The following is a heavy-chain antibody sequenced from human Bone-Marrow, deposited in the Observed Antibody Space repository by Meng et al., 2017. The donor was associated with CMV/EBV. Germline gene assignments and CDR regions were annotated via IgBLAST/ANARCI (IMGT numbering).Heavy chain of an antibody. D-gene: IGHD3-3*01. V-gene: IGHV1-2*02. CDR1: GYTLTTYY. CDR2: INPNTGDT. Sequence: ASVKVSCKASGYTLTTYYMHWVRQAPGEGLEWMGWINPNTGDTNYAQKFQGRITMTRDTSIRTAYMELRSLRSDDTAVYYRARAYDFWSEYYSCSFDYWGQGTLVTASS. J-gene: IGHJ4*02. CDR3: ARAYDFWSEYYSCSFDY.